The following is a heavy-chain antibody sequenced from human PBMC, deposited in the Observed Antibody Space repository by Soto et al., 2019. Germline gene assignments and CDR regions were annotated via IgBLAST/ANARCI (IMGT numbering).Heavy chain of an antibody. J-gene: IGHJ6*02. Sequence: QVQLVESGGGVVQPGRSLRLSCAASGFTFSSYGMHWVRQAPGKGLEWVAVISYDGSNKYYADSVKGRFTISRDNSENTLYLQMNSLRAEDTAVYYCAKDLLSGSYFGYYYGMDVWGQGTTVTVSS. CDR1: GFTFSSYG. CDR2: ISYDGSNK. D-gene: IGHD1-26*01. V-gene: IGHV3-30*18. CDR3: AKDLLSGSYFGYYYGMDV.